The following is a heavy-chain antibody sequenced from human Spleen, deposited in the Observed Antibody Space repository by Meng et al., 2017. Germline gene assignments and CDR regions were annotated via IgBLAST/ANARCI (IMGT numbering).Heavy chain of an antibody. Sequence: GESLKISCSASGFTFSSYSMNWVRQAPGKGLEWGSSISSSSSYIYYADSVKGRFTISRDNAKNSLYLQMNSLRAEDTAVYYCARVAWAVRFLEWLPRADYYYGMDVWGQGTTVTVSS. CDR3: ARVAWAVRFLEWLPRADYYYGMDV. CDR1: GFTFSSYS. J-gene: IGHJ6*02. D-gene: IGHD3-3*01. CDR2: ISSSSSYI. V-gene: IGHV3-21*01.